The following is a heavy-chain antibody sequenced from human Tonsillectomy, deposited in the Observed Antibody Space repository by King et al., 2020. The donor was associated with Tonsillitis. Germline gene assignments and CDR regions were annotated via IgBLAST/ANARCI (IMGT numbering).Heavy chain of an antibody. J-gene: IGHJ4*02. V-gene: IGHV3-48*02. CDR1: GFTFSSYS. Sequence: VQLVESGGGLVQPGGSLRLSCAASGFTFSSYSMNWVRQAPGKGLEWVSYISSSSSTIYYADSVKGRFTISRDNAKNSLYLQMISLRDEDTAVYYCARDKPLGANDYWGQGTLVTVSS. CDR3: ARDKPLGANDY. CDR2: ISSSSSTI. D-gene: IGHD1-26*01.